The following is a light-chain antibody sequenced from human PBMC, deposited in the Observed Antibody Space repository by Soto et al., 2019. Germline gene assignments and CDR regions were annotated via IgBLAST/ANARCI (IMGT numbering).Light chain of an antibody. J-gene: IGKJ1*01. CDR1: QSVLYSSNNKNY. CDR2: WAS. CDR3: QQYYDAPQT. V-gene: IGKV4-1*01. Sequence: DIVMTQSPDSLAVSLGERATINCKSSQSVLYSSNNKNYLAWYQQKPGQPPKLLIYWASTRESGVPDRFSGSGSGKDFTLTISSLQAEDVAVYYCQQYYDAPQTFGQGTNVEIK.